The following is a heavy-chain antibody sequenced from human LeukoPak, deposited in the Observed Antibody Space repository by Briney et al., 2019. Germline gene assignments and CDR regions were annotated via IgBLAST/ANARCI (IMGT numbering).Heavy chain of an antibody. CDR1: GFTFSSYA. V-gene: IGHV3-30-3*01. Sequence: GRSLRLSCASSGFTFSSYAMHWVRQAPCKGLEWVAVISYDGSNKYYADSVNGRFTISRDNSKNSLYLQMNSLRAEDTAVYYCAREWIQLWLHAFDIWGQGTMVTVSS. CDR2: ISYDGSNK. D-gene: IGHD5-18*01. CDR3: AREWIQLWLHAFDI. J-gene: IGHJ3*02.